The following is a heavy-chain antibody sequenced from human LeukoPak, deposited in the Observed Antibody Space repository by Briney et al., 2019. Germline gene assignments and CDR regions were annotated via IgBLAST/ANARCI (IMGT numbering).Heavy chain of an antibody. CDR3: ARGLLTGRNWYFDL. V-gene: IGHV1-2*02. D-gene: IGHD3-9*01. CDR2: INPHSGGT. J-gene: IGHJ2*01. Sequence: ASVSVSCKASGYTFTGYYIHWMRQAPGQGLEWMGWINPHSGGTNYAQSFQGRVTMTRDTSISTVYMELRTLRSDDTAVYFCARGLLTGRNWYFDLWGRGTLVTASS. CDR1: GYTFTGYY.